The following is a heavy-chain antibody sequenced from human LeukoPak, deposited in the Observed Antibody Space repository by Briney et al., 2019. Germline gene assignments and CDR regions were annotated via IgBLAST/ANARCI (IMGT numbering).Heavy chain of an antibody. V-gene: IGHV3-21*01. Sequence: PGGSLRLSCAASGFTFDDYAMHWVRQAPGKGLEWVSSISSSSSYIYYADSVKGRFTISRDNPKNSLYLQMNSLRAEDTAVYYCGNSPLLIAAADGGIGFDIWGQGTMVTVSS. CDR3: GNSPLLIAAADGGIGFDI. J-gene: IGHJ3*02. CDR2: ISSSSSYI. CDR1: GFTFDDYA. D-gene: IGHD6-13*01.